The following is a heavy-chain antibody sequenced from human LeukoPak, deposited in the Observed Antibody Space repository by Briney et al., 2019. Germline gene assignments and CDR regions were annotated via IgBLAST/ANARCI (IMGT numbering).Heavy chain of an antibody. J-gene: IGHJ3*02. CDR3: AGIPYCGGDCYLSVEDAFDI. D-gene: IGHD2-21*02. CDR1: VSSISSYY. Sequence: PSETLSLTWTVPVSSISSYYRSWIRQPPWKGLEWIGYIYYSGSTNYNPSLESRVTISVDTSKNQFSLKLSSVTAADTAVYYCAGIPYCGGDCYLSVEDAFDIWGQGTMVTVSS. CDR2: IYYSGST. V-gene: IGHV4-59*01.